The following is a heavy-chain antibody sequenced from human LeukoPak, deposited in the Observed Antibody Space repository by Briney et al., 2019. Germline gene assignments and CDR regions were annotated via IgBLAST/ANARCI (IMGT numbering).Heavy chain of an antibody. D-gene: IGHD6-6*01. Sequence: AGGSLRLSCAASGFTFSTYAMSWVRQAPGKGLEWVSAISGSGGSTYYADSVKGRFTISRDNSKNTLYLQMNSLRAEDTAVYYCAKRYSSSRNFDYWGQGTLVTVSS. V-gene: IGHV3-23*01. CDR2: ISGSGGST. CDR1: GFTFSTYA. J-gene: IGHJ4*02. CDR3: AKRYSSSRNFDY.